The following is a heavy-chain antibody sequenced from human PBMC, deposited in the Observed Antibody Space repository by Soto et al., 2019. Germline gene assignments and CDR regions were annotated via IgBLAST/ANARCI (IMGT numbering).Heavy chain of an antibody. V-gene: IGHV4-30-4*01. Sequence: SETLSLTCTVSGGSRTGADYHCSWVRQPPGKGLEWIGYIYHSGTTNYNLSLRGRVTISIDTSKNQFSLKLTSVTAADTAVYYCARAPFSGSSPFDYWGHGALVTVSS. CDR1: GGSRTGADYH. J-gene: IGHJ4*01. D-gene: IGHD1-26*01. CDR2: IYHSGTT. CDR3: ARAPFSGSSPFDY.